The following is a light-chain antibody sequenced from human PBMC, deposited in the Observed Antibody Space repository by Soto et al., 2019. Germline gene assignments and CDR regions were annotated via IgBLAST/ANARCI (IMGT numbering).Light chain of an antibody. CDR2: DTS. CDR1: QSVSSF. CDR3: QQTESKRLR. J-gene: IGKJ4*02. V-gene: IGKV3-11*01. Sequence: CPFNLSQSPGARSSFSCEASQSVSSFVDWYQQGAGQAPRLLIQDTSSRATGIPSRFSGTGSGTDFTLTISSLEPEDCATYYCQQTESKRLRFGGGTKVDIK.